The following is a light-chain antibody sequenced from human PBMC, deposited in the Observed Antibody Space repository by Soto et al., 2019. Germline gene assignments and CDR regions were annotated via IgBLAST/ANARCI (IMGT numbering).Light chain of an antibody. V-gene: IGLV7-46*01. Sequence: QAVVTQEPSLTESPGGTVSLTCGFSTGAVTSGHYPYWFQQKPGQGPRTLIYDTINKYSWTPARFSGPLHGGKAALTLSGAQPEDEAEYYCLVSAGGAFDFGAGTKVTV. CDR2: DTI. CDR3: LVSAGGAFD. J-gene: IGLJ1*01. CDR1: TGAVTSGHY.